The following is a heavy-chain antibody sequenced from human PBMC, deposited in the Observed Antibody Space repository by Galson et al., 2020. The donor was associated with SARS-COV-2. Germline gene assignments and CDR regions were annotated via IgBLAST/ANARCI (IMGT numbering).Heavy chain of an antibody. Sequence: GESLKISCAASGFTFSSYGMHWVRQAPGKGLEWVAVISYDGSNKYYTDSVKGRFTISRDNSKNTLYLQMNSLRAEDTAVYYCAKDMSWEYGDYGPFDYWGQGTLVTVSS. V-gene: IGHV3-30*18. J-gene: IGHJ4*02. CDR3: AKDMSWEYGDYGPFDY. CDR2: ISYDGSNK. D-gene: IGHD4-17*01. CDR1: GFTFSSYG.